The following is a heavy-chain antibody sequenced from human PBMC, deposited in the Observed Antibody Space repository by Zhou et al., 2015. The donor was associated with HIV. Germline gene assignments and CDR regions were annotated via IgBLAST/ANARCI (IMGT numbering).Heavy chain of an antibody. CDR1: GGTFSSYA. CDR3: ARTTHCSSTSCYWFDP. D-gene: IGHD2-2*01. Sequence: QVQLVQSGAEVKKPGSSVKVSCKASGGTFSSYAISWVRQAPGQGLEWMGGIIPIFGTANYAQKFQGRVTITADESTSTAYMELSSLRSEDTAVYYCARTTHCSSTSCYWFDPLGPGNPGHRLL. J-gene: IGHJ5*02. CDR2: IIPIFGTA. V-gene: IGHV1-69*01.